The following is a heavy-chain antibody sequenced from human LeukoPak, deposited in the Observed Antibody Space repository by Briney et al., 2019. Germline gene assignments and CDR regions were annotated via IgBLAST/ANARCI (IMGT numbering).Heavy chain of an antibody. Sequence: ASVTVSCKASGYTFTDYYMHGVGQAPGQGLEGMGWINPNSGGTNYAQKFQGRVTMTRDTSISTAYMELSRLRSDDTAVYYCAREKELRYFDWLSPTDYWGQGTLVTVSS. V-gene: IGHV1-2*02. CDR1: GYTFTDYY. J-gene: IGHJ4*02. CDR2: INPNSGGT. CDR3: AREKELRYFDWLSPTDY. D-gene: IGHD3-9*01.